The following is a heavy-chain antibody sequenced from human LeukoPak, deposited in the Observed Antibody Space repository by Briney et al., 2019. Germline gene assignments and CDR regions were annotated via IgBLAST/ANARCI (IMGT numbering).Heavy chain of an antibody. CDR3: AKDHTYYYDSSGCY. V-gene: IGHV3-23*01. D-gene: IGHD3-22*01. J-gene: IGHJ4*02. CDR1: GFTFSSYA. Sequence: GGSLRLSCAASGFTFSSYAMSWVRQAPGKGLEWVSAISGSGDSTYYADSVKGQFTISRDNSKNTLYLQMNSLRAEDTAVYYCAKDHTYYYDSSGCYWGQGTLVTVSS. CDR2: ISGSGDST.